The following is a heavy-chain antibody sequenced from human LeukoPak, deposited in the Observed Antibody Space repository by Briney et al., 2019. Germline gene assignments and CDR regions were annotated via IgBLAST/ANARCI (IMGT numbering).Heavy chain of an antibody. D-gene: IGHD3-16*02. CDR3: ARGGGYRARLGN. Sequence: NPSETLSLTCTVSGGSISSYYWSWIRQPPGRGLEWIGHIYYSGSTNYTPSLKSRATISVDTSKNQFSLILSSIVTADTAVYYLARGGGYRARLGNWGLGGLVTVSS. V-gene: IGHV4-59*01. J-gene: IGHJ4*02. CDR1: GGSISSYY. CDR2: IYYSGST.